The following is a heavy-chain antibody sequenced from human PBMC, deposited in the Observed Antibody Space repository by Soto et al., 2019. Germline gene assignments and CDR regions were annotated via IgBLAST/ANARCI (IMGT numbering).Heavy chain of an antibody. Sequence: QLHLVQSGAVVKKPGASVTVSCSASGYPVTAYYMHWVRQAPGRGLEWMGGINPATGAAKYTQTFQGRVPRPRDTPPGTVFMDLGGLPPGAPAVFSCARGGGVGVAGSAAFDMWGQGTLVTVSS. CDR3: ARGGGVGVAGSAAFDM. V-gene: IGHV1-2*02. D-gene: IGHD3-3*01. CDR1: GYPVTAYY. J-gene: IGHJ3*02. CDR2: INPATGAA.